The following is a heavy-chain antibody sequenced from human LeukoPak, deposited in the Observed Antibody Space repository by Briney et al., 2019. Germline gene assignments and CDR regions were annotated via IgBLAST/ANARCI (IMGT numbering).Heavy chain of an antibody. J-gene: IGHJ4*02. D-gene: IGHD4-23*01. CDR3: ARDKLAPTVVTPRWFEY. Sequence: GGSLRLSCVGSGFTFSNAWMSWVRQAPGKGLEWVGLIKTKTNGETTDYAAPVKGRFTISRDDSKNTVYLQMKSLKTEDTGVYYCARDKLAPTVVTPRWFEYWGQGTLVTVSS. V-gene: IGHV3-15*01. CDR1: GFTFSNAW. CDR2: IKTKTNGETT.